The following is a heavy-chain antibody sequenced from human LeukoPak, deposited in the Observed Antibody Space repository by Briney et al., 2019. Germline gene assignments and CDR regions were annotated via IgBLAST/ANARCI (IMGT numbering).Heavy chain of an antibody. CDR1: GDIFSSNSAA. CDR3: ARAIYGDYLNEPFDY. Sequence: SQTLSLTCALSGDIFSSNSAAWNWIRQSPSRGLEWLGRTYYRSKLYNDYAGAVKTRITINPDTSKNQFSLQLNSVTPEDTAVYYCARAIYGDYLNEPFDYWGQGTLVTVSS. D-gene: IGHD4-17*01. V-gene: IGHV6-1*01. J-gene: IGHJ4*02. CDR2: TYYRSKLYN.